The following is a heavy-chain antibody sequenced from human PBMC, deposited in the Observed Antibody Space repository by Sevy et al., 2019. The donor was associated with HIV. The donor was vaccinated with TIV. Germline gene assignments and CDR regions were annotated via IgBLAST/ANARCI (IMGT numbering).Heavy chain of an antibody. CDR3: AKEGHFRYCSGGSCPYFDY. D-gene: IGHD2-15*01. J-gene: IGHJ4*02. CDR1: GFTFSSYA. Sequence: GGSLRLSCAASGFTFSSYAMSWVRQAPGKGLEWVSAISGSGGSTYYADSVKGRFTISRDNSKNTLYLQMNSLRAEDTAVYYCAKEGHFRYCSGGSCPYFDYWGQGTLVTVSS. CDR2: ISGSGGST. V-gene: IGHV3-23*01.